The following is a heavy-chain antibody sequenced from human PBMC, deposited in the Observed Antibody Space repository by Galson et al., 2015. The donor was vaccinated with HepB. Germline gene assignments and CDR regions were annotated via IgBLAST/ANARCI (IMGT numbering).Heavy chain of an antibody. CDR1: GFSLSTSGMC. V-gene: IGHV2-70*11. D-gene: IGHD4-17*01. CDR3: ARMGAGTTVTHGGVDD. CDR2: IDWDDDK. Sequence: PALVKPTQTLTLTCTFSGFSLSTSGMCVSWIRQPPGKALEWLARIDWDDDKYYSTSLKTRLTISKDTSKNQVVLTMTNMDPVDTATYYCARMGAGTTVTHGGVDDWGQGTLVTVSS. J-gene: IGHJ4*02.